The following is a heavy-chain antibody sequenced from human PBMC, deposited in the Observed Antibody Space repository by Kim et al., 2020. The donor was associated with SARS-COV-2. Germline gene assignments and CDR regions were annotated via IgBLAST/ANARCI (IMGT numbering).Heavy chain of an antibody. D-gene: IGHD6-13*01. CDR1: GGSISSSSYY. J-gene: IGHJ4*01. V-gene: IGHV4-39*01. CDR3: ARQGEEYSSSSYYFDY. Sequence: SETLSLTCTVSGGSISSSSYYWGWIRQPPGKGLEWIGSIYYSGSTYYNPSLKSRVTISVDTSKNQFSLKLSSVTAADTAVYYCARQGEEYSSSSYYFDY. CDR2: IYYSGST.